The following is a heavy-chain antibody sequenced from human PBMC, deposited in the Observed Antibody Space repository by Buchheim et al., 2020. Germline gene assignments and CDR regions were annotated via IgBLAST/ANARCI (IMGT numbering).Heavy chain of an antibody. D-gene: IGHD3-10*01. CDR2: ISSSSSTI. V-gene: IGHV3-48*01. CDR3: ASLRWFGELRYYYYYGMDV. Sequence: EVQLVESGGGLVQPGGSLRLSCAASGFTFSSYSMNWVRQAPGKGLEWVSYISSSSSTIYYADSVKGRFTISRDNAKNSLYLPMNSLRAEDTAVYYCASLRWFGELRYYYYYGMDVWGQGTT. J-gene: IGHJ6*02. CDR1: GFTFSSYS.